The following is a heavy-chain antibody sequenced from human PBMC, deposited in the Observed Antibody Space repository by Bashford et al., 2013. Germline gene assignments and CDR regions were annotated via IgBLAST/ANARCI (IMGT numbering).Heavy chain of an antibody. J-gene: IGHJ4*02. CDR2: IYSSGVT. D-gene: IGHD3-9*01. CDR3: AKDPAGDYVTGYLD. Sequence: SSETLSLTCAISGDSVSNPTYYWNWFRQPPGKPLEWIGYIYSSGVTDYNSSLEGRVTISLDASKNQFSLKVNSVTAADAAVYYCAKDPAGDYVTGYLDWGQGTPVTVSS. V-gene: IGHV4-61*01. CDR1: GDSVSNPTYY.